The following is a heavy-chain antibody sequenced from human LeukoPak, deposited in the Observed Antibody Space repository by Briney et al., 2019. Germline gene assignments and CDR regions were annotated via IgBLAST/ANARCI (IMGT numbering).Heavy chain of an antibody. V-gene: IGHV4-61*08. J-gene: IGHJ4*02. CDR1: GGSISSGGYS. CDR2: IYYSGST. Sequence: PSETLSLTCAVSGGSISSGGYSWSWIRQPPGKGLEWIGYIYYSGSTNYNPSLKSRVTISVDTSKNQFSLKLSSVTAADTAVYYCARVSSGWSMYYFDYWGQGTLVTVSS. CDR3: ARVSSGWSMYYFDY. D-gene: IGHD6-19*01.